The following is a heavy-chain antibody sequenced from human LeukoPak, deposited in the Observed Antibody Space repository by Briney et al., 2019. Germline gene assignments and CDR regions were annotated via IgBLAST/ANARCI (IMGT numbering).Heavy chain of an antibody. V-gene: IGHV3-30-3*01. Sequence: GGSLRLSCAASGFTFSSYAMHWVRQAPGKGLEWVAVISYDGSNKYYADSVKGRFTISRDNSKNTLYLQMNSLRAEDTAVYYCARDVYDSSGYHYWGQGTLVTVSS. J-gene: IGHJ4*02. CDR1: GFTFSSYA. CDR3: ARDVYDSSGYHY. D-gene: IGHD3-22*01. CDR2: ISYDGSNK.